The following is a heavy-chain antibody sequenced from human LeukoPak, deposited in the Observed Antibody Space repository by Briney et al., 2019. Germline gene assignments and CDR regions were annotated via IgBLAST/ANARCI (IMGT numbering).Heavy chain of an antibody. V-gene: IGHV4-39*07. D-gene: IGHD3-9*01. Sequence: SETLSLTCTVSGGSISSSSYYWGWIRQPPGKGLEWIGSIYYSGSTNYNPSLKSRVTISVDTSKNQFSLKLSSVTAADTAVYYCARDARDSVLRYFDWSNTCDAFDIWGQGTMVTVSS. CDR3: ARDARDSVLRYFDWSNTCDAFDI. J-gene: IGHJ3*02. CDR2: IYYSGST. CDR1: GGSISSSSYY.